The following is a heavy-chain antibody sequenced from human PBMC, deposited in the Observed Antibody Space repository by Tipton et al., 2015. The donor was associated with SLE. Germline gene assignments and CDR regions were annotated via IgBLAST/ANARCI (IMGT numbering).Heavy chain of an antibody. CDR2: ISYVGST. CDR3: ARDKSSHSKYILDY. V-gene: IGHV4-59*01. J-gene: IGHJ4*02. Sequence: TLSLTCTVFGASISDDYWSWIRQPPGKGLEWIAYISYVGSTKYNPSLKSRVTISLDTSKNQSSLNLTSVIAADTAVYYCARDKSSHSKYILDYWGQGTLVTVSS. CDR1: GASISDDY. D-gene: IGHD3-3*02.